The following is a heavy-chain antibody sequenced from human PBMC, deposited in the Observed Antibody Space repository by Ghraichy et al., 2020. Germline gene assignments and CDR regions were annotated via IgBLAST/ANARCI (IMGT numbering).Heavy chain of an antibody. D-gene: IGHD6-13*01. CDR3: AREMGQQLVRYYLEH. J-gene: IGHJ4*02. CDR2: ININSGNT. CDR1: GYKFTAFY. V-gene: IGHV1-2*04. Sequence: ASVKVSCKASGYKFTAFYIHWVRQTPGQGLEWMGWININSGNTNYAEKFQDSVTMTRDTSLNTVYIELSDLRSDDTAIYYCAREMGQQLVRYYLEHWGQGTLLTVSS.